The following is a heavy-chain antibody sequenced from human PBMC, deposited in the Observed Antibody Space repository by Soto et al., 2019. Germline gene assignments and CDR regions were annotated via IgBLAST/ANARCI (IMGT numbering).Heavy chain of an antibody. Sequence: TLSLTCTVSGGSISSYYWSWIRQPPGKGLECIGYIYYSGSTNYNPSLKSRVTISVDTSKNQFSLKLSSVTAADTAVYYCARVYSSGWYPGGDAFDIWGQGXMVTV. CDR3: ARVYSSGWYPGGDAFDI. J-gene: IGHJ3*02. D-gene: IGHD6-19*01. CDR2: IYYSGST. V-gene: IGHV4-59*01. CDR1: GGSISSYY.